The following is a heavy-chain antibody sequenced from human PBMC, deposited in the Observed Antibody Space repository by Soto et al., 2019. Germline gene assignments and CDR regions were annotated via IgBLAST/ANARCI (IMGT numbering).Heavy chain of an antibody. CDR3: ARDRNGLWFDP. Sequence: GGSLRLSCAASGFTVSSNYMTWVRQAPGKGLEWASVIYSGDHTYYADSVKGRFTISRDTSNNTLYLQMNSLRAEDTAVYYCARDRNGLWFDPWGQGTLVTVSS. V-gene: IGHV3-66*01. D-gene: IGHD4-4*01. CDR2: IYSGDHT. J-gene: IGHJ5*02. CDR1: GFTVSSNY.